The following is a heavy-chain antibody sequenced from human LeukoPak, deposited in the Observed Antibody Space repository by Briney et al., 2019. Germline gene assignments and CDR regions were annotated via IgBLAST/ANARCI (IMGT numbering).Heavy chain of an antibody. D-gene: IGHD5-12*01. Sequence: SETLSLTCTVSGGSISSYYWSWIRQPPGKGLEWIGYIYYSGSTNYNPSLKSRVTISINTSENQFSLKLSSVTAADTAVYYCASSVATIPPGAFDIWGQGTMVTVSA. V-gene: IGHV4-59*01. J-gene: IGHJ3*02. CDR1: GGSISSYY. CDR2: IYYSGST. CDR3: ASSVATIPPGAFDI.